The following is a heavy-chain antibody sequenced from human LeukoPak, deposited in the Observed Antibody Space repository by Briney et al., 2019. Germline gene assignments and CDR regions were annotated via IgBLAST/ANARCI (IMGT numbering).Heavy chain of an antibody. D-gene: IGHD1-26*01. CDR1: GFTFSSYA. Sequence: PGGSLRLSCAASGFTFSSYAMSWVRQARGKWLEWVSAISGTGGSTYYADSVKGRFTISRDNSKNTLYLQMNSLRAEDTAVYYCAKGRGVSSGSVNYWGQGTLVTVSS. CDR2: ISGTGGST. J-gene: IGHJ4*02. V-gene: IGHV3-23*01. CDR3: AKGRGVSSGSVNY.